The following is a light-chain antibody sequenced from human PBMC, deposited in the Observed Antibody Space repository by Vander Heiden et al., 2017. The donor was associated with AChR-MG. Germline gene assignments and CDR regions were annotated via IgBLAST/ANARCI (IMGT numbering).Light chain of an antibody. V-gene: IGKV3-15*01. Sequence: ETVLTQSPATLSVSPGETAALSCRASERLSSNLAWYQQKPGQAPGLLIYDASARATGIPARFSGSGSGTEFTLTISSLQSEDSAVYYCQQYNNWPETFGQGTKVEIK. CDR3: QQYNNWPET. CDR2: DAS. J-gene: IGKJ1*01. CDR1: ERLSSN.